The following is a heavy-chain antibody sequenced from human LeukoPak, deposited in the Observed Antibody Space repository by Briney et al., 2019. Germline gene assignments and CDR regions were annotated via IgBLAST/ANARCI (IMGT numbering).Heavy chain of an antibody. CDR3: ARGTLYSGWSYYFDY. D-gene: IGHD6-19*01. J-gene: IGHJ4*02. V-gene: IGHV4-39*07. Sequence: PSETLSLTCSVSGGSISLSYYYWGWIRQPPGKALEWIGSVYYSGTTSYNPSLKSRVTISVDMSKNHFSLRLSSVTAADTAMYYCARGTLYSGWSYYFDYWAQGSQVTVSS. CDR1: GGSISLSYYY. CDR2: VYYSGTT.